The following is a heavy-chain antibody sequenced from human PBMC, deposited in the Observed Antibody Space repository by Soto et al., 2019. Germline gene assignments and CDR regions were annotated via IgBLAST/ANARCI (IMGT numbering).Heavy chain of an antibody. CDR1: GFSLTTSGVG. V-gene: IGHV2-5*02. CDR3: AHRVLRTVFGLVTTTAIYFDF. Sequence: QITLNESGPTQVKPRQTLTLTCTFSGFSLTTSGVGVGWIRQSPGKAPEWLALIYWDDDKRYSPSLKSRLTLTKDTSKKQVVLTMADLDPAATATYYCAHRVLRTVFGLVTTTAIYFDFWGQGAPVAVSS. D-gene: IGHD3-3*01. J-gene: IGHJ4*02. CDR2: IYWDDDK.